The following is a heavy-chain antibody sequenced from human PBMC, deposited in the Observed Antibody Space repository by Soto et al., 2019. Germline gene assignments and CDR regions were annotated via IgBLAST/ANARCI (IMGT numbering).Heavy chain of an antibody. CDR1: AFKFSDYY. V-gene: IGHV3-11*01. Sequence: QVQLVESGGGLVKPGGSLRLSCAASAFKFSDYYMSWVRQAPGKGLEWVSYISGSGDVIYYADSVKGRFTISRDNDKKSVHLQMDTLRAEDTALYYCARAPDCGEGSCYRHFDLWGQGTRAAVSS. J-gene: IGHJ4*02. D-gene: IGHD2-15*01. CDR3: ARAPDCGEGSCYRHFDL. CDR2: ISGSGDVI.